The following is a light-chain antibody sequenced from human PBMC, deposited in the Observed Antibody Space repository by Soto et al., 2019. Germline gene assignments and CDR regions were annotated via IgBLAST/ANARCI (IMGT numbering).Light chain of an antibody. CDR2: GAS. CDR3: QKYNNWPWT. V-gene: IGKV3-15*01. J-gene: IGKJ1*01. CDR1: QRLSASD. Sequence: PTTLSFAPAQRATVSFRTSQRLSASDIAWYQQKPGQAPRLLIYGASPRATGSPARFSGSGFGTEFTLTISSLQSEDFAVYYCQKYNNWPWTFGQGTKVDIK.